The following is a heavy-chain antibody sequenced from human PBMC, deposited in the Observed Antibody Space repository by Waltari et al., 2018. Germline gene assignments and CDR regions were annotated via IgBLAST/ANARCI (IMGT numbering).Heavy chain of an antibody. V-gene: IGHV4-39*01. D-gene: IGHD3-22*01. J-gene: IGHJ4*02. Sequence: QLQLQESGPGLVKPSETLSLTCTVSGGSISSSSYYWGWIRPPPGQGLEWIGSIYYSGSTYYNPSLKSRVTIAVDTSKNQFSLKLSSVTAADTAVYYCASTVYYDSSGWTYYFDYWGQGTLVTVSS. CDR2: IYYSGST. CDR1: GGSISSSSYY. CDR3: ASTVYYDSSGWTYYFDY.